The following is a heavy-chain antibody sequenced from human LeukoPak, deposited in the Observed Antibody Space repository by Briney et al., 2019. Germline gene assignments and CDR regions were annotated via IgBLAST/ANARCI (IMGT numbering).Heavy chain of an antibody. CDR2: INHGGST. CDR1: GGSLSAYY. CDR3: ARVSSSWYQDYYFDL. J-gene: IGHJ2*01. D-gene: IGHD6-13*01. Sequence: SETLSLTCAVYGGSLSAYYWTWIRQPPGKGLEWIGEINHGGSTNYNPSLKSRVTISVDTSKNQFSLRLNSVTAADTAVYYCARVSSSWYQDYYFDLWGRGTLVTVSS. V-gene: IGHV4-34*01.